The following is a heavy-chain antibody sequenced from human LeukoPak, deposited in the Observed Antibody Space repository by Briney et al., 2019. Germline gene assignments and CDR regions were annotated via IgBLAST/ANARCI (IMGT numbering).Heavy chain of an antibody. J-gene: IGHJ4*02. V-gene: IGHV3-21*01. Sequence: GGSLRLSCAASGSTFSSYSMNWVRQAPGKGLEWVSSISSSSSYIYYADSVKGRFTISRDNAKNSLYLQMNSLRAEDTAVYYCANGWGSGHDWDYWGQGTLVTVSS. CDR3: ANGWGSGHDWDY. CDR2: ISSSSSYI. CDR1: GSTFSSYS. D-gene: IGHD5-12*01.